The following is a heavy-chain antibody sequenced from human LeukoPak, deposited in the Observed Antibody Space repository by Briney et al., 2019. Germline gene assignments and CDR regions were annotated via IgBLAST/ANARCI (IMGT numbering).Heavy chain of an antibody. Sequence: PGGSLRLSCQASGFTFSSYAVHWVRQAPGKGLEWVLVISNDGRTKFYAESVRGRFTISRDNSKNTLYLQMNSLRAEDTAVYYCAKDQVLRYLGVNLNYYYYMDVWGKGTTVTISS. CDR3: AKDQVLRYLGVNLNYYYYMDV. J-gene: IGHJ6*03. CDR1: GFTFSSYA. V-gene: IGHV3-30*04. D-gene: IGHD3-9*01. CDR2: ISNDGRTK.